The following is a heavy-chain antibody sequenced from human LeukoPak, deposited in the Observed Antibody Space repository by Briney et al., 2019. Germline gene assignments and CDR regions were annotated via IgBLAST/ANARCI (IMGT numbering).Heavy chain of an antibody. D-gene: IGHD2-2*01. CDR1: GFTVSRNY. J-gene: IGHJ6*03. Sequence: GGSLRLSCAASGFTVSRNYMSWVRQAPGKGLEWVSVIYSGGSTYYADFVKGRFTISRDNSKNTLYLQMNSLRAEDTAVYYCARDHSSTSSPYYYYYYYMDVWGKGTTVTVSS. CDR3: ARDHSSTSSPYYYYYYYMDV. CDR2: IYSGGST. V-gene: IGHV3-66*02.